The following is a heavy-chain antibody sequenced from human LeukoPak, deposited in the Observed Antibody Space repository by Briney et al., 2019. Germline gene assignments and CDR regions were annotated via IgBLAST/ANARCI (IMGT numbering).Heavy chain of an antibody. CDR3: ARKTYCTTSRCYYGMDV. D-gene: IGHD2-8*01. CDR1: GYSFTSYW. CDR2: IYPGDFTT. V-gene: IGHV5-51*01. Sequence: GESLRISCEASGYSFTSYWIAWVRQMPGKGLEWMGIIYPGDFTTRYSPSFQGQVTISADRSTNTAYLQWNSLTASDTATYYCARKTYCTTSRCYYGMDVWGEGTTVTVTS. J-gene: IGHJ6*04.